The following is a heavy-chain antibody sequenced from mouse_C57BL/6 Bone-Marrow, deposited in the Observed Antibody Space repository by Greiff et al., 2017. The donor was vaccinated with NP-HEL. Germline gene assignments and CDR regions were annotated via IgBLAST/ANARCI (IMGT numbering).Heavy chain of an antibody. J-gene: IGHJ4*01. V-gene: IGHV1-50*01. CDR2: IDPSDIYT. D-gene: IGHD1-1*01. Sequence: QVQLQQPGAELVKPGASVKLSCKASGYTFTSYWMQWVKQRPGQGLEWIGEIDPSDIYTNYNQKFKGKATLTVDTSSSTAYMQLSSLTSEDSAVYYCARPYYYGSSSAPYAMDYWGQGTSVTVSS. CDR1: GYTFTSYW. CDR3: ARPYYYGSSSAPYAMDY.